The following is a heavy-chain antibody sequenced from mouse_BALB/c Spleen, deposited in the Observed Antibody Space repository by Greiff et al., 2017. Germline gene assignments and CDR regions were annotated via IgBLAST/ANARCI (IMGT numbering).Heavy chain of an antibody. D-gene: IGHD2-4*01. CDR2: ISSGGGST. CDR1: GFTFSSYA. J-gene: IGHJ2*01. Sequence: EVKLVESGGGLVKPGGSLKLSCAASGFTFSSYAMSWVRQTPEKRLEWVASISSGGGSTYYPDTVKGRFTISRDNAKNTLYLQMSSLKSEDTAMYYCARHDYDYWGQGTTLTVSS. CDR3: ARHDYDY. V-gene: IGHV5-12-1*01.